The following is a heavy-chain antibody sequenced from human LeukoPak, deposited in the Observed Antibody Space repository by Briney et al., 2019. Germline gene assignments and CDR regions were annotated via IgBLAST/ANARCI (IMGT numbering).Heavy chain of an antibody. CDR3: ARHYYDFWSGYLLTSNWFDP. J-gene: IGHJ5*02. D-gene: IGHD3-3*01. CDR2: ISYSGST. Sequence: PSETLSLTCTVSGGSIRSYYWSWIRQPPGKGLEWIGYISYSGSTNYNPSLKSRVTISVDTSKNQFSLKLSSVTAADTAVYYCARHYYDFWSGYLLTSNWFDPWGQGTLVTVSS. CDR1: GGSIRSYY. V-gene: IGHV4-59*08.